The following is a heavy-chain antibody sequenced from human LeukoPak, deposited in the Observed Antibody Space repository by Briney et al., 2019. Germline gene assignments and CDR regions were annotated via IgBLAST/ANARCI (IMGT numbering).Heavy chain of an antibody. CDR1: GYTFTSYY. D-gene: IGHD1-26*01. J-gene: IGHJ4*02. V-gene: IGHV1-46*01. CDR3: AREKVGATTPDY. Sequence: GASVKVSCKASGYTFTSYYIHWVRQAPGQGLEWMGLINPSGGSTNYAQKFQGRVTMTRDTSTSTVYMELSSLRSEDTAVYYCAREKVGATTPDYWGQGTLVTVSS. CDR2: INPSGGST.